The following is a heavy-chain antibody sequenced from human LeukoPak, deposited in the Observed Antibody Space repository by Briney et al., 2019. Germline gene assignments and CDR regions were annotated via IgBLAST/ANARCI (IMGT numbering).Heavy chain of an antibody. J-gene: IGHJ5*02. CDR2: IKTNTGNP. Sequence: SVKVSCKPSGYTFTSYAMNWVRQAPGPWLEWMGWIKTNTGNPTYAQGFTGRFVFSLDTPASTAYLQISSLKAEYTAVYYCARGHIAARGEKFDPWGQGTLVTVS. CDR3: ARGHIAARGEKFDP. D-gene: IGHD6-25*01. V-gene: IGHV7-4-1*02. CDR1: GYTFTSYA.